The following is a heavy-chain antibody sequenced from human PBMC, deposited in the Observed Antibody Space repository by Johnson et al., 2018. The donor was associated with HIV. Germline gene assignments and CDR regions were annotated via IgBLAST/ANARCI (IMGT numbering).Heavy chain of an antibody. J-gene: IGHJ3*02. Sequence: QVQLVESGGGVAQPGRSLRLSCAASGFTFSSYGMHWVRQAPGKGLEWVAVIWYDGSNKYYADSVKGRFTISRDNSKNTLYLQMNSLRAEDTAGYYCAKGLYSSSSDAFDIWGQGTMVTVSS. CDR3: AKGLYSSSSDAFDI. CDR1: GFTFSSYG. D-gene: IGHD6-6*01. V-gene: IGHV3-33*06. CDR2: IWYDGSNK.